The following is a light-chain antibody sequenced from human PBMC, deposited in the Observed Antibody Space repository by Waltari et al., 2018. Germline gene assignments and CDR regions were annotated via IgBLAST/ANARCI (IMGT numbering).Light chain of an antibody. Sequence: QSALTQPASVSGSPGQSITISCTGTSRDVGNYNWLSWYQQHPGKAPKVVMFDVSYRPPGVSNRFSGSKSVNTASLTISGLQAEDEADYYCTAYTSSHSLVFGTGTKVTVL. CDR2: DVS. CDR3: TAYTSSHSLV. V-gene: IGLV2-14*03. CDR1: SRDVGNYNW. J-gene: IGLJ1*01.